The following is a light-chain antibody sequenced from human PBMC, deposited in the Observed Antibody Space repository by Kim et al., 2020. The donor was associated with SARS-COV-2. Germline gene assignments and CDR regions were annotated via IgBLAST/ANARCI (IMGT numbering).Light chain of an antibody. Sequence: VSPGERVTLSCRARQSCYNGLAWYQQKRGQPPRLIVYGASTRASGIPARFSGSGSGTEFTITISGLQSEDFTVYFCQQYNKWPLTFGGGTKV. CDR2: GAS. J-gene: IGKJ4*01. CDR1: QSCYNG. V-gene: IGKV3-15*01. CDR3: QQYNKWPLT.